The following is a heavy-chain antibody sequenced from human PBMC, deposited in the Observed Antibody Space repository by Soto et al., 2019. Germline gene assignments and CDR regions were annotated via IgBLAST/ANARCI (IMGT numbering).Heavy chain of an antibody. D-gene: IGHD2-15*01. CDR1: GGSISSYY. CDR2: IYYSGST. J-gene: IGHJ4*02. Sequence: PSETLSLTCTVSGGSISSYYWSWIRQPPGKGLEWIGYIYYSGSTNYNPSLKSRVTISVDTSKNQFSLKLSSVTAADTAVYYCARDGGGNPPEYFDYWGQGTLVTVSS. V-gene: IGHV4-59*01. CDR3: ARDGGGNPPEYFDY.